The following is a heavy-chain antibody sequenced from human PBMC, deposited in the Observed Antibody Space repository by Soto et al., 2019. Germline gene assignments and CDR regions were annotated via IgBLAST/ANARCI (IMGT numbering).Heavy chain of an antibody. CDR2: ISAYNGNT. J-gene: IGHJ6*02. CDR1: GYTFTSYG. CDR3: ARDTEYYDSSGYYYYYYGMDV. Sequence: ASVKVSCKASGYTFTSYGISWVRQAPGQGLEWMGWISAYNGNTNYAQKLQGRVTMTTDTSTSTAYMELRSLRSDDTAVYYCARDTEYYDSSGYYYYYYGMDVWGQGTTVTVSS. D-gene: IGHD3-22*01. V-gene: IGHV1-18*01.